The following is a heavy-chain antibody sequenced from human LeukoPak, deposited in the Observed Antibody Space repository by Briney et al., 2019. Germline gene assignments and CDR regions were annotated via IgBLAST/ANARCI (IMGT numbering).Heavy chain of an antibody. Sequence: SETLSLTCTVSGVSISSYYWSWIRQPPGKGLEWIGYIYYSGSTNYNPSLKSRVTISVDTSKNQFSLKLSSVTAADTAVYYCARAGLYSSGDAFDIWGQGTMVTVSS. D-gene: IGHD6-19*01. CDR3: ARAGLYSSGDAFDI. CDR1: GVSISSYY. V-gene: IGHV4-59*01. J-gene: IGHJ3*02. CDR2: IYYSGST.